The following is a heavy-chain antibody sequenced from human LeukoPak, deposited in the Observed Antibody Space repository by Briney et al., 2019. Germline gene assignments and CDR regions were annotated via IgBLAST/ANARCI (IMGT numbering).Heavy chain of an antibody. Sequence: KPSETLSLTCAVSGYSISSGYYWGWIRQPPGKGLEWIGSIYHSGSTYYNPSLKSRVTISVDTSKNQFSLKLSSVTAADTAVYYCARLGWHPQYLLDYWGQGTLVTVSS. D-gene: IGHD6-19*01. J-gene: IGHJ4*02. CDR3: ARLGWHPQYLLDY. V-gene: IGHV4-38-2*01. CDR2: IYHSGST. CDR1: GYSISSGYY.